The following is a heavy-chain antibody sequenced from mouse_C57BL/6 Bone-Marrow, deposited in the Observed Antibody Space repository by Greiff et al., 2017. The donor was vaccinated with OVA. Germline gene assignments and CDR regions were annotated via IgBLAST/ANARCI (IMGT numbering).Heavy chain of an antibody. CDR2: IDPSDSYT. CDR1: GYTFTSYW. CDR3: ARHAVVDWYFDV. D-gene: IGHD1-1*01. Sequence: VQLQQPGAELVKPGASVKLSCKASGYTFTSYWMQWVKQRPGQGLEWIGEIDPSDSYTNYNQKFKGKATLTVDTSSSTAYMQLSSLTSEDSAVYYCARHAVVDWYFDVWGTGTTVTVSS. V-gene: IGHV1-50*01. J-gene: IGHJ1*03.